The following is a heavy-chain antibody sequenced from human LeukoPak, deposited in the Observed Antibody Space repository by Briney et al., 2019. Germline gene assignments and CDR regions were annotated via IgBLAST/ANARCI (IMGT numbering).Heavy chain of an antibody. Sequence: PSETLSLTCTVSDDSISMYYWTWIREPPGKGLEWVGYVDHTGSTKLNPSLNGRVSISRDTSNNFFSLRLRSVTAADTAVYFCARGRVSSSTWYSTYYYFFYMDFWGKGTTVTVSS. D-gene: IGHD4-11*01. CDR3: ARGRVSSSTWYSTYYYFFYMDF. J-gene: IGHJ6*03. CDR2: VDHTGST. CDR1: DDSISMYY. V-gene: IGHV4-59*01.